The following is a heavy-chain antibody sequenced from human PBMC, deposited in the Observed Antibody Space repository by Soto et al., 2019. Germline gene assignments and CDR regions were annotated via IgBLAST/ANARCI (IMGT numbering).Heavy chain of an antibody. D-gene: IGHD2-2*01. CDR2: IYHSGST. Sequence: LSLTCAVSGGSISSGGYSWSWIRQPPGKGLEWIGYIYHSGSTYYNPSLKSRVTISVDRSKNQFSLKLGSVTAADTAVYYCARDMEGYYWYFDLWGRGTLVTVSS. V-gene: IGHV4-30-2*01. CDR3: ARDMEGYYWYFDL. CDR1: GGSISSGGYS. J-gene: IGHJ2*01.